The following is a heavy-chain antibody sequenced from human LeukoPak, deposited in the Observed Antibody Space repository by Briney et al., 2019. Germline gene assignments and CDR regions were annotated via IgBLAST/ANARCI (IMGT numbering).Heavy chain of an antibody. CDR3: ARAGDYCSGGSCYSGSLDY. J-gene: IGHJ4*02. CDR1: GFTFSDYY. D-gene: IGHD2-15*01. V-gene: IGHV3-11*01. CDR2: ISSSGSTI. Sequence: TGGSLRLSCAASGFTFSDYYMSWIRQAPGKGLEWVSYISSSGSTIYYADSVKGRFTISRDNAKNSLYLQMNSLRAEDTAVYYCARAGDYCSGGSCYSGSLDYWGQGTLVTVSS.